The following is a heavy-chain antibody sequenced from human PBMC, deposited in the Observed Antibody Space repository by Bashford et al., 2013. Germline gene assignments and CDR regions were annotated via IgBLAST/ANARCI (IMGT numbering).Heavy chain of an antibody. D-gene: IGHD5-12*01. J-gene: IGHJ4*02. V-gene: IGHV1-8*01. CDR1: GYTFTSYD. Sequence: ASVKVSCKASGYTFTSYDINWVRQATGQGLEWMGWMNPNSGNTGYAQKFQGRVTMTRNTSISTAYMELSSLRSEDTAVYYCARGQLGSGYDYPDYWGQGTLVTVSS. CDR3: ARGQLGSGYDYPDY. CDR2: MNPNSGNT.